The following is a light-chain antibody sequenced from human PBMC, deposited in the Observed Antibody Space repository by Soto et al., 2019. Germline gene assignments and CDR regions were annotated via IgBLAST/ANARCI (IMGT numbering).Light chain of an antibody. V-gene: IGLV2-23*02. Sequence: QSALTQPASVSGSPGQSITISCAGTGSDVGAYNLVSWYQQHPGKAPKLIICGVNTRPSGISNRFSGSKSGDTASLTISGLQAEDEADYFCCSYEGTVAYVFGTGTKVTVL. CDR3: CSYEGTVAYV. J-gene: IGLJ1*01. CDR2: GVN. CDR1: GSDVGAYNL.